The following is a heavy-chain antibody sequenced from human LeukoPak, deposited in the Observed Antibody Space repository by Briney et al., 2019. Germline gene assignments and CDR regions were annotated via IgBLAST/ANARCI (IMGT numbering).Heavy chain of an antibody. CDR1: GYTFTSYA. CDR2: INTNTGNP. CDR3: ARDLRYYDILTGYPTAFDY. V-gene: IGHV7-4-1*02. D-gene: IGHD3-9*01. J-gene: IGHJ4*02. Sequence: ASVKVSCKASGYTFTSYAMNWVRQAPGQGLEWTGWINTNTGNPTYAQGFTGRFVFSLDTSVSTAYLQISSLKAEETALYYCARDLRYYDILTGYPTAFDYWGQGTLVTVSS.